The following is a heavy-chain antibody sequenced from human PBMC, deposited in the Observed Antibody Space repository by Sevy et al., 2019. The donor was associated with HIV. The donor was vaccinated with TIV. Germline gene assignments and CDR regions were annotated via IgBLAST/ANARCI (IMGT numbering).Heavy chain of an antibody. CDR1: GFTFSNSG. CDR3: ARDLYPGRDLEYSSSSPPDY. V-gene: IGHV3-30*03. CDR2: ISYDGSNK. Sequence: GGSLRLSCAASGFTFSNSGMHWVRQAPGKGLEWVTVISYDGSNKYYADSVKGRFTISRDNSKNTLYLQMNSLRAEDTAVYYCARDLYPGRDLEYSSSSPPDYWGQGTLVTVSS. D-gene: IGHD6-6*01. J-gene: IGHJ4*02.